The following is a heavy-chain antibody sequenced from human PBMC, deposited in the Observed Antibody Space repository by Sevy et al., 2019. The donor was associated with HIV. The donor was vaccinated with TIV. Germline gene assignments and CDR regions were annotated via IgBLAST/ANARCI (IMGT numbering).Heavy chain of an antibody. CDR1: GYTFIKHP. Sequence: ASVKVSCKTSGYTFIKHPLSWVRQAPGQGLEWMGCIRTYNGEKKYAQKFQGRATMTTDNSTSTAYMELRSLRSDDTAVYYCARDSDGSGRYYLDYFDSWGQGTLVTVSS. V-gene: IGHV1-18*01. D-gene: IGHD3-22*01. J-gene: IGHJ4*02. CDR3: ARDSDGSGRYYLDYFDS. CDR2: IRTYNGEK.